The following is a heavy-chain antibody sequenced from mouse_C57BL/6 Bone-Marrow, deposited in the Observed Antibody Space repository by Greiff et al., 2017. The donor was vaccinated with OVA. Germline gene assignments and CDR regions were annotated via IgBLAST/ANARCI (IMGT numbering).Heavy chain of an antibody. J-gene: IGHJ3*01. CDR2: ISYSGST. Sequence: EVKLQESGPGMVKPSQSLSLTCTVTGYSITSGYDWHWIRHFPGNKLEWMGYISYSGSTNYNPSLKSRISITHDTSKNHFFLKLNSVTTEDTATYYCASYGSTAWFAYWGQGTLVTVSA. D-gene: IGHD1-1*01. V-gene: IGHV3-1*01. CDR1: GYSITSGYD. CDR3: ASYGSTAWFAY.